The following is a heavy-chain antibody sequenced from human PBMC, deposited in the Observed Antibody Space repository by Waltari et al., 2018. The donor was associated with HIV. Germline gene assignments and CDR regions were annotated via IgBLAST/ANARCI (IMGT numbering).Heavy chain of an antibody. CDR2: IYPFDSDT. J-gene: IGHJ3*02. CDR3: ARLFYYDTTGYINNAFDI. Sequence: EVQMLQSGAEVRKSGEPLKISCKAPGYTFPTYWIDWVPQMSGEGLEWMGIIYPFDSDTRYNPSFEGQITISADKSLATAYLEWSNLNASDAAIYYCARLFYYDTTGYINNAFDIWGQGTVVTVS. D-gene: IGHD3-22*01. CDR1: GYTFPTYW. V-gene: IGHV5-51*03.